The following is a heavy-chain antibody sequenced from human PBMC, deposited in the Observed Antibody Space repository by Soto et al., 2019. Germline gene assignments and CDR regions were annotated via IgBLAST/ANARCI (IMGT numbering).Heavy chain of an antibody. J-gene: IGHJ4*02. CDR3: ARLGYCTGTSCYTFDS. CDR2: INPSDSYT. Sequence: PGESLKISCQGSGYSFTSYWIGWVRQRPGKGLERMGRINPSDSYTTYSPSFQGHVTISTDKSFSTAYLQWSGLKASDTAMYYCARLGYCTGTSCYTFDSWGQGTLVTVSS. D-gene: IGHD2-2*02. CDR1: GYSFTSYW. V-gene: IGHV5-10-1*01.